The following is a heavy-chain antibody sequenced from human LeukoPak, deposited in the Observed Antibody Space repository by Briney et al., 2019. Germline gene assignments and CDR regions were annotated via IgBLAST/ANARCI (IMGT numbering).Heavy chain of an antibody. J-gene: IGHJ5*02. CDR3: ARAATRYCSSTSCYTAYNWFDP. CDR2: IYHSGST. V-gene: IGHV4-38-2*02. Sequence: PSETLSLTCTVSGYSFSSGYYWGWLRQPPGKGLEWIGSIYHSGSTYYNPSLKSRVTISVDTSKNQFSLKLSSVTAADTAVYYCARAATRYCSSTSCYTAYNWFDPWGQGTLVTVSS. CDR1: GYSFSSGYY. D-gene: IGHD2-2*02.